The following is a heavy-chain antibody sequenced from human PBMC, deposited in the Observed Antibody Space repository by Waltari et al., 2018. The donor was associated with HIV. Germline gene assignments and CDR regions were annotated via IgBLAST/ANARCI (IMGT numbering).Heavy chain of an antibody. CDR2: INSGGSSK. Sequence: QIHLVESGGGLVKPGGSLRLSCAESGFTFSAYDMAWIRQAPGKQPEWVSYINSGGSSKYFADFVNGRFTISRDNSENSLYLQTNNLRADDTAIYYCAKMGGVFYRFDAWGQGSLVTVSS. V-gene: IGHV3-11*04. CDR1: GFTFSAYD. D-gene: IGHD2-8*01. J-gene: IGHJ5*02. CDR3: AKMGGVFYRFDA.